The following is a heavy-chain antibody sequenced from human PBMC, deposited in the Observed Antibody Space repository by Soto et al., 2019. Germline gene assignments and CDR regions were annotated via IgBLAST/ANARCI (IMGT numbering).Heavy chain of an antibody. CDR2: ISGNNGDT. Sequence: ASVKVSCKASGYTFTNSGINWVRQAPGQGLEWMGWISGNNGDTDYAQNLQGRVTLTTDTSTTTAYMEMRSLKYDDTAMYYCARDFHSWGQGTLVTVSS. CDR1: GYTFTNSG. V-gene: IGHV1-18*01. CDR3: ARDFHS. J-gene: IGHJ4*02.